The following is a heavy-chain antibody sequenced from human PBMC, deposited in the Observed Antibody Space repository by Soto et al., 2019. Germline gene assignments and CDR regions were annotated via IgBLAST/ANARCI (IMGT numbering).Heavy chain of an antibody. D-gene: IGHD3-16*02. CDR1: GGSISSSSYY. J-gene: IGHJ4*02. CDR2: IYYSGST. V-gene: IGHV4-61*01. Sequence: SETLSLTCTVSGGSISSSSYYWSWIRQPPGKGLEWIGYIYYSGSTNYNPSLKSRVTISVDTSKNQFSLKLSSVTAADTAVYYCARDNGYSHRYTLDHWGQGTLVTVST. CDR3: ARDNGYSHRYTLDH.